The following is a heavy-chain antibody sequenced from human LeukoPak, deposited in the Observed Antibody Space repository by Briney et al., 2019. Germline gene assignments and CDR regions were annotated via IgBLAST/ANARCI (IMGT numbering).Heavy chain of an antibody. J-gene: IGHJ4*02. CDR1: GFTFSSYW. D-gene: IGHD3-10*01. CDR3: ARDYPPRYGRPYYFDY. CDR2: IKQDGSEK. Sequence: GGSLRLSCAASGFTFSSYWMSWVRQAPGKGLEWAANIKQDGSEKYYVDSVKGRFTISRDNAKNSLYLQMNSRRAEDTAVYYCARDYPPRYGRPYYFDYWGQGTLVTVSS. V-gene: IGHV3-7*01.